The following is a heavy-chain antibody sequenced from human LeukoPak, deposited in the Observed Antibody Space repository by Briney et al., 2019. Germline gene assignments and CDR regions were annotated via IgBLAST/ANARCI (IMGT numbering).Heavy chain of an antibody. CDR1: GYTFTGYY. V-gene: IGHV1-46*01. Sequence: ASVKVSCKASGYTFTGYYMHWVRQAPGQGLEWMGIINPSGGSTSYAQKFQGRVTMTRDTSTSTVYMELSRLRSDDTAVYYCASGSSSNSPLVGWGQGTLVTVSS. J-gene: IGHJ4*02. CDR2: INPSGGST. CDR3: ASGSSSNSPLVG. D-gene: IGHD6-13*01.